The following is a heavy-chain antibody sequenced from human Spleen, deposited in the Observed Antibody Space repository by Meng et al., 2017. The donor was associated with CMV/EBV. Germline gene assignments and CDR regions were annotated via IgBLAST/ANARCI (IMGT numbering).Heavy chain of an antibody. V-gene: IGHV4-39*07. CDR2: VYNSGST. CDR1: GGSISSSTYY. J-gene: IGHJ6*02. Sequence: SETLSLTCSVSGGSISSSTYYWGWIRQPPGKGLEWIGSVYNSGSTYYDPSLKSRVTISVDTSNNQFSLKLSAVTAADTAVYYCARDRVARRRMVITLLNGMDVWGQGTTVTVSS. CDR3: ARDRVARRRMVITLLNGMDV. D-gene: IGHD3-22*01.